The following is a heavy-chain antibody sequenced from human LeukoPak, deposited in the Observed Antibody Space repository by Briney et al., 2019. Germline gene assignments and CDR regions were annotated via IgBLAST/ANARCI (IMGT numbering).Heavy chain of an antibody. J-gene: IGHJ4*02. V-gene: IGHV3-23*01. CDR3: AKDGRSFNSMYDYFDS. Sequence: GGSLRLSCSASGFTFRNFAISWVRQAPGKGLEWVSSIGGGDTHYADSVTGRFTISRDDSRSTVDLHMSSLRAEDTAVYYCAKDGRSFNSMYDYFDSWGQGTLVTVSS. D-gene: IGHD2-8*01. CDR2: IGGGDT. CDR1: GFTFRNFA.